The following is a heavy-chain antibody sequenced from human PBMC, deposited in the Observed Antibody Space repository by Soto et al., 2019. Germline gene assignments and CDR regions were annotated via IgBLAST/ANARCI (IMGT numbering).Heavy chain of an antibody. CDR3: ASWKSSGWDLFDY. D-gene: IGHD6-19*01. CDR2: IYYSGST. V-gene: IGHV4-39*01. Sequence: QLQLQESGPGLVKPSETPSLTCTVSGGSISSSSYYWGWIRQPPGKGLEWIGSIYYSGSTYYNPSLKSRVTISVDTSKNQFSLKLSSVTAADTAVYYCASWKSSGWDLFDYWGQGTLVTVSS. J-gene: IGHJ4*02. CDR1: GGSISSSSYY.